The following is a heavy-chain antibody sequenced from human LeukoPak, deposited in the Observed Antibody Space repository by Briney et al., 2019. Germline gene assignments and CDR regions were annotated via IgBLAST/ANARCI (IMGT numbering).Heavy chain of an antibody. CDR2: ISSSSSYI. CDR3: ARDPDPDAFDI. CDR1: GFTFSSYR. V-gene: IGHV3-21*01. J-gene: IGHJ3*02. Sequence: AGGSLRLSCAASGFTFSSYRMNWVRQAPGKGLEWVSSISSSSSYIYYADSVKGRFTISRDNAKNSLYLQMNSLRAEDTAVYYCARDPDPDAFDIWGQGTMVTVSS.